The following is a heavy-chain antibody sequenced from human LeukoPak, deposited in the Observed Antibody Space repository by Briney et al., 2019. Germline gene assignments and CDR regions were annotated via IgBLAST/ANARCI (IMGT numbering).Heavy chain of an antibody. CDR3: ATAIYTVTDSN. CDR2: ISSSSSYI. D-gene: IGHD4-11*01. CDR1: GFTFSSYS. V-gene: IGHV3-21*01. Sequence: GGSLRLSCAASGFTFSSYSMSWVRQAPGKGLEWVSSISSSSSYIYYADSVKGRFTISRDNAKNSLYLQMNSLRAEDTAVYYCATAIYTVTDSNWGQGTLVTVSS. J-gene: IGHJ4*02.